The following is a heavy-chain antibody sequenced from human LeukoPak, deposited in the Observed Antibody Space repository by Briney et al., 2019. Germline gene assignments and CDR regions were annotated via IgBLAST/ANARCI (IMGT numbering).Heavy chain of an antibody. Sequence: GGSLRLSCAASGFTFSSYSMSWVRQAPGKWLEWVSAISGSGGSTYYADSVEGRFTISRDNSKNTLYLQMNSLRAEDTAVYYCAKDLGGPHTFDYWGQGTLVIVSS. D-gene: IGHD4-23*01. CDR2: ISGSGGST. CDR1: GFTFSSYS. CDR3: AKDLGGPHTFDY. J-gene: IGHJ4*02. V-gene: IGHV3-23*01.